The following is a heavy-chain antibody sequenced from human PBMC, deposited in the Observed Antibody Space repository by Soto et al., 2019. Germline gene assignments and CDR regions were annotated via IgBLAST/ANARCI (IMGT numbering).Heavy chain of an antibody. V-gene: IGHV4-30-4*01. CDR2: IYYSGST. CDR1: GGSISSGDYY. J-gene: IGHJ4*02. D-gene: IGHD4-4*01. Sequence: SETLSLTCTVSGGSISSGDYYWSWIRQPPGKGLEWIGYIYYSGSTYYNPSLKSRVTISVDTSKNQFSLKLSSVTAADTAVYYCARTEMATVYFDYWGQGTLVTVSS. CDR3: ARTEMATVYFDY.